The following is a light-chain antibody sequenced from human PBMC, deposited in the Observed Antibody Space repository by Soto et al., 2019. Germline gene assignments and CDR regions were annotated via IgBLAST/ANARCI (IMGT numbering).Light chain of an antibody. Sequence: QSALTQPPSASGSPGQSVTISCTGTSSDVGAYNYVSWYQQRPGKAPKLMIYEVTKRPSGVPDLFSGAKSGNTASLTVSGLQAVDEADYYCSSYAKTISVVFGGGTKLTVL. J-gene: IGLJ2*01. CDR1: SSDVGAYNY. CDR3: SSYAKTISVV. CDR2: EVT. V-gene: IGLV2-8*01.